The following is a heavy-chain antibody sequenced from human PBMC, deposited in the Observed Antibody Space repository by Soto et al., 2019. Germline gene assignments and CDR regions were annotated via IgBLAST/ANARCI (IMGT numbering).Heavy chain of an antibody. CDR1: GYTFTSYY. D-gene: IGHD5-18*01. Sequence: GASVKVSCKASGYTFTSYYMHWVRQAPGQGLEWMGLINPSGGTATYPQNFQGRVTMTSDTSTTTVYMDLSSLRSVDTALYYCAISTDTSGALDIWGQGTVVTVSS. CDR2: INPSGGTA. CDR3: AISTDTSGALDI. V-gene: IGHV1-46*01. J-gene: IGHJ3*02.